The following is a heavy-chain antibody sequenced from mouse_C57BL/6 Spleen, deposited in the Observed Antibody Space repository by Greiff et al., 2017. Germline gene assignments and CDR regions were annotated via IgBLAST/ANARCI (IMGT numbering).Heavy chain of an antibody. CDR1: GYTFTSYW. J-gene: IGHJ4*01. CDR3: ARAGVYGNYDYYAMDY. D-gene: IGHD2-10*02. V-gene: IGHV1-69*01. CDR2: IDPSDSYT. Sequence: VKLQQPGAELVMPGASVKLSCKASGYTFTSYWMHWVKQRPGQGLEWIGEIDPSDSYTNYNQKFKGKSTLTVDKSSSTAYMQLSSLTSEDSAVYYCARAGVYGNYDYYAMDYWGQGTSVTVSS.